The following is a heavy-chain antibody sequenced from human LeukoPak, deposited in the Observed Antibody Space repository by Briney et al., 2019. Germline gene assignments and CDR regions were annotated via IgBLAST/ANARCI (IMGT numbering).Heavy chain of an antibody. Sequence: GGSLRLSCAASGFTFSNHAMNWARQAPGKGLEWVSGISGSGGSSSYADSVKGRFTISRDNSKNTMHLQMKSLRAEDTAVYYCAKVGLEWQWLTHFDYWGQGTLVTVSS. J-gene: IGHJ4*02. V-gene: IGHV3-23*01. CDR1: GFTFSNHA. CDR3: AKVGLEWQWLTHFDY. CDR2: ISGSGGSS. D-gene: IGHD6-19*01.